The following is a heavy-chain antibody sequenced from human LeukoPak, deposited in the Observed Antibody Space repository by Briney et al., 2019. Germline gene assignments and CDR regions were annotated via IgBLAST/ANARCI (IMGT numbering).Heavy chain of an antibody. CDR2: ISGSGGST. D-gene: IGHD3-22*01. CDR3: AKESLQKRITMIVVVIGVYFDY. CDR1: EFTFSNYA. Sequence: GGSLRLSCAASEFTFSNYAMSWVRQAPGKGLEWVSAISGSGGSTYYADSVKGRFTISRDNSKNTLYLQMNSLRAEDTAVYYCAKESLQKRITMIVVVIGVYFDYWGQGTLVTVSS. V-gene: IGHV3-23*01. J-gene: IGHJ4*02.